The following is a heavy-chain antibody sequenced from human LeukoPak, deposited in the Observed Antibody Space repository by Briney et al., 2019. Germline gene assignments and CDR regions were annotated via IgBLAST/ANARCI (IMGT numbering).Heavy chain of an antibody. CDR3: ARDRGEGQWLVNWFDP. CDR1: GYTFTSYD. Sequence: ASVKVSCKASGYTFTSYDINWVRQATGQGLEWMGWMNPNSGNTGYAQKFQGRVTITRNTSISTAYMELSSLRSEDTAVYYCARDRGEGQWLVNWFDPWGQGTLVTVSS. V-gene: IGHV1-8*03. J-gene: IGHJ5*02. D-gene: IGHD6-19*01. CDR2: MNPNSGNT.